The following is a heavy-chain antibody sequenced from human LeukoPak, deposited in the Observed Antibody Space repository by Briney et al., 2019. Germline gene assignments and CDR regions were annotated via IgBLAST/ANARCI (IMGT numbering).Heavy chain of an antibody. D-gene: IGHD1-26*01. CDR3: ARTKEWELPGFDY. Sequence: PSETLSLTCTVSGGSMRSYYWSWIRQSPGKGLEWIGYIYYSGNTNYNPSLKSRVTISVDTSKNQFSLKLSSVTAADTAVYYCARTKEWELPGFDYWGQGTLVTVSS. V-gene: IGHV4-59*08. CDR2: IYYSGNT. CDR1: GGSMRSYY. J-gene: IGHJ4*02.